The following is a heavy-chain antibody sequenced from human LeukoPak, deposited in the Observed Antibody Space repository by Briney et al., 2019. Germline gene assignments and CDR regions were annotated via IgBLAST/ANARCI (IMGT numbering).Heavy chain of an antibody. Sequence: SETLSLTCTVSGGPVNSYNWNWIRQPPGKGLEWIGYISETGSPKYNSSLENRATLSLDTSKNLFSLNLRSATVADTAVYYCARQDALGKYPPPYYMDVWGKGTTVIVS. J-gene: IGHJ6*03. CDR2: ISETGSP. CDR3: ARQDALGKYPPPYYMDV. CDR1: GGPVNSYN. D-gene: IGHD3-16*01. V-gene: IGHV4-59*08.